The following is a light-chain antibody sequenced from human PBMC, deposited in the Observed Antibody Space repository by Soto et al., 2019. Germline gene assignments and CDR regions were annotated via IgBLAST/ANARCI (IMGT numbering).Light chain of an antibody. CDR1: TSNIGSNY. V-gene: IGLV1-47*01. Sequence: QSVLTQPPSASGTPGQGVTISCSGSTSNIGSNYVYWYQQLPGTAPKLLIYSNNQRPSGVPDRFSGSKSGTSASLAISWLRSDDEADYFCATWDDSLNGFYVFGTGTKVTVL. CDR3: ATWDDSLNGFYV. CDR2: SNN. J-gene: IGLJ1*01.